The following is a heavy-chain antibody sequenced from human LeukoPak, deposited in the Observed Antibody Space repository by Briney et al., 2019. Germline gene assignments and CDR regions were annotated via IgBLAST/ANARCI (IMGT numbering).Heavy chain of an antibody. J-gene: IGHJ3*02. Sequence: KPSETLSLTCSVSGGSMSSYYWSWIRQPPGKGLEWIGYIYYSGSTNYNPSLKSRVTISVDTSKNQFSLKLSSVTAADTAVYYCARDMMVRGTIDAFDIWGQGTMVTVSS. D-gene: IGHD3-10*01. CDR2: IYYSGST. CDR1: GGSMSSYY. CDR3: ARDMMVRGTIDAFDI. V-gene: IGHV4-59*01.